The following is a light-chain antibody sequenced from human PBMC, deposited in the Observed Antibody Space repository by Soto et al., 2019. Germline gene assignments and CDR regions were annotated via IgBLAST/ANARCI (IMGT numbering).Light chain of an antibody. J-gene: IGLJ1*01. V-gene: IGLV1-40*01. Sequence: QSVLTQPPSVSGAPGQRVTISCTGSSSNIGAGYDVHWYQQLPGTAPKHLIYGNSNRPSGVPDRFSGSKSGTSASLAITGLQAEDEADYYCQSYDSSLSDSYVFGTGTTDTVL. CDR3: QSYDSSLSDSYV. CDR1: SSNIGAGYD. CDR2: GNS.